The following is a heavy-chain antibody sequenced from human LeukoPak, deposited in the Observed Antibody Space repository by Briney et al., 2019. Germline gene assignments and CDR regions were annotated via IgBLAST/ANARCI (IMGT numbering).Heavy chain of an antibody. CDR1: GGSISSGGYY. J-gene: IGHJ4*02. Sequence: SQTLSLTCTVSGGSISSGGYYWSWIRQPPGKGLEWIGYIYHSGSTYYNPSLKSRVTISVDRSKNQFSLKLSSVTAADTAVYYCARSGTAITPFDYWGQGTLVTVSS. D-gene: IGHD5-18*01. V-gene: IGHV4-30-2*01. CDR3: ARSGTAITPFDY. CDR2: IYHSGST.